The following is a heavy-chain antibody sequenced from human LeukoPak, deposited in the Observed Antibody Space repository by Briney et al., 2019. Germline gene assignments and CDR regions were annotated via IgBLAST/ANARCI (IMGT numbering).Heavy chain of an antibody. CDR3: ARGGSYHFPQFDY. CDR1: GFTVSSNY. V-gene: IGHV3-66*02. Sequence: GGSLRLSCAASGFTVSSNYMSWVRQAPGKGLEWVSVIYSGGSTYYADSVKGRLTISRDNSKNTLYLQMNSLRAEDTAVYYCARGGSYHFPQFDYWGQGTLVTVSS. J-gene: IGHJ4*02. CDR2: IYSGGST. D-gene: IGHD1-26*01.